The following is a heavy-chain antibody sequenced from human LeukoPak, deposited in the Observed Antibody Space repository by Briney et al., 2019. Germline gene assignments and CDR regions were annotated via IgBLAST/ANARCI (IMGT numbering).Heavy chain of an antibody. CDR2: IYSGGST. CDR1: GFTDY. J-gene: IGHJ4*02. V-gene: IGHV3-53*01. CDR3: AGVSFSSGWYRDY. D-gene: IGHD6-19*01. Sequence: GGSLRLSCAASGFTDYMTWVRQAPGKGLEWVSVIYSGGSTYYAASVKGRFSVSRDNSKNTEYLQMNSLRAEDTAVYYCAGVSFSSGWYRDYWGQGTLVTVSS.